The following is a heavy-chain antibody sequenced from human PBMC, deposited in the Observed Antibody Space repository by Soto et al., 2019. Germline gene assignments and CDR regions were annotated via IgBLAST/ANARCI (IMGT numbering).Heavy chain of an antibody. D-gene: IGHD2-21*01. CDR1: GYRFMIYS. J-gene: IGHJ4*02. CDR2: ISGYGSS. V-gene: IGHV1-18*01. CDR3: ASGPLGVVIPYYFDY. Sequence: QVQLVQSGGEVKKPGASVKVSCKASGYRFMIYSINWVRQAPGQGLEWMGGISGYGSSNDAQKFQGRVTLTTDTSTNTAYMGLRGLRSDDTAVYYCASGPLGVVIPYYFDYWGQGTLVTVSS.